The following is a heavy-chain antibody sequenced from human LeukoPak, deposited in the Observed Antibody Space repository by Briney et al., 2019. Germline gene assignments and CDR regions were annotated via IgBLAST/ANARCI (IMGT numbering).Heavy chain of an antibody. CDR3: ARGSSGSYYGRGVDY. Sequence: PGGSLRLSCAGSGFNFRDHWMSWLRQAPGKGPEWVAHIKPDGSEKYYVDSVKGRFIISRDDARNSLYLQMNSLRAEDTAVYYCARGSSGSYYGRGVDYWGQGTLVTVSS. J-gene: IGHJ4*02. CDR1: GFNFRDHW. D-gene: IGHD1-26*01. CDR2: IKPDGSEK. V-gene: IGHV3-7*01.